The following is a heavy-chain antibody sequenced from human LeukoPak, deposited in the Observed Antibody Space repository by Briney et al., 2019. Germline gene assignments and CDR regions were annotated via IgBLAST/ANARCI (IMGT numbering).Heavy chain of an antibody. CDR2: MDHSGST. CDR3: ARGRRDGYYFDY. V-gene: IGHV4-34*01. D-gene: IGHD5-24*01. Sequence: SETLSLTCGVYGGSLTGYYWSWIRQPPGKGLEWIGEMDHSGSTNYNPSLKSRATTSLDKSKNQVFLKVNSVTAADTAAYFCARGRRDGYYFDYWGQGTLVTVSS. J-gene: IGHJ4*02. CDR1: GGSLTGYY.